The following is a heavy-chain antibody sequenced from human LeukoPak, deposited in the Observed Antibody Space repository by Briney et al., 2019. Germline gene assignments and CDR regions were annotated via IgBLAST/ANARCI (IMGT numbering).Heavy chain of an antibody. J-gene: IGHJ3*02. CDR1: GGSISSYY. CDR2: IYYSGST. V-gene: IGHV4-59*01. CDR3: ARAGVLYDSNAFDI. Sequence: PSETLSHTCTVSGGSISSYYWSWIRQPPGKGLEWIGYIYYSGSTNYNPSLKSRVTISVDTSKNQFSLKLSSVTAADTAVYYCARAGVLYDSNAFDIWGQGTMVTVSS. D-gene: IGHD3-22*01.